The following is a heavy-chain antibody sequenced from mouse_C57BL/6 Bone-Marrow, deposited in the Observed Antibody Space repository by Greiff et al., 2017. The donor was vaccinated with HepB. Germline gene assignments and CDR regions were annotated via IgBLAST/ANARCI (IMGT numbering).Heavy chain of an antibody. D-gene: IGHD2-2*01. V-gene: IGHV5-2*01. CDR1: EYEFPSHD. CDR3: ARHGYDPYYYAMDY. Sequence: QSGESLKLSCESTEYEFPSHDMSWVRKTPEKRLELVAAINRDGGSTYYPDTMERRFIISRDNTKKTLYLQMSSLRSEDTALYYCARHGYDPYYYAMDYWGQGTSVTVSS. CDR2: INRDGGST. J-gene: IGHJ4*01.